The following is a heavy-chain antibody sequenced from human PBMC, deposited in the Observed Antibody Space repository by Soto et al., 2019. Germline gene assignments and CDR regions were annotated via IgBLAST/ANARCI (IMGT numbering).Heavy chain of an antibody. CDR2: IYYSGST. J-gene: IGHJ5*02. CDR1: GGSISSSSYY. V-gene: IGHV4-39*01. CDR3: ARPQSIAAAGTWFDP. D-gene: IGHD6-13*01. Sequence: SETLSLTCTVSGGSISSSSYYWGWIRQPPGKGLEWIGSIYYSGSTYYNPSLKSRVTISVDTSKNQFSLKLSSVTAADTALYYCARPQSIAAAGTWFDPWGQGTLVTVSS.